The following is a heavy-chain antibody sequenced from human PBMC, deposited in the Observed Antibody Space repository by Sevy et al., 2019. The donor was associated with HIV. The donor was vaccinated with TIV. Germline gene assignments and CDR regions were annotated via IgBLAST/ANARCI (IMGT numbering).Heavy chain of an antibody. V-gene: IGHV3-30*04. J-gene: IGHJ3*02. CDR2: ISYDGSNK. D-gene: IGHD3-3*01. CDR3: ARDRVLRFLEWFDAFDI. Sequence: GGSLRLSCAASGFTFSSYAMHWVRQAPGKGLEWVAVISYDGSNKYYADSVKGRFTISRDNSENTLYLQMNSLRAEDTAVYYCARDRVLRFLEWFDAFDIWGQGTMVTVSS. CDR1: GFTFSSYA.